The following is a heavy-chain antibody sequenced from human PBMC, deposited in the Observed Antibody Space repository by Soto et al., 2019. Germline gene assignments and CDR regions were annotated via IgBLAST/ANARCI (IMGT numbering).Heavy chain of an antibody. V-gene: IGHV3-21*01. D-gene: IGHD1-7*01. Sequence: GGSLRLSCAASGFTLDSYTMNWVRQAPGKGLEWVSSISTITNYMYYADSVKGRFTISGDNAKHSLYLQMNSLRAEDTAVYYCARDRYNWHYTTWFGPWGKGTLVTVSS. CDR3: ARDRYNWHYTTWFGP. J-gene: IGHJ5*02. CDR1: GFTLDSYT. CDR2: ISTITNYM.